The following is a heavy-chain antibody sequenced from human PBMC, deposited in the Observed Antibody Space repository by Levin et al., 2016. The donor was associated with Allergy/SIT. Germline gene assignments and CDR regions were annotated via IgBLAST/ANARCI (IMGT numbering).Heavy chain of an antibody. J-gene: IGHJ3*02. Sequence: WIRQPPGKGLEWIGYIYYSGSTNYNPSLKSRVTISVDTSKNQFSLKLSSVTAADTAVYYCARDAAHYYDSSGYYYLRRAFDIWGQGTMVTVSS. D-gene: IGHD3-22*01. CDR3: ARDAAHYYDSSGYYYLRRAFDI. CDR2: IYYSGST. V-gene: IGHV4-59*01.